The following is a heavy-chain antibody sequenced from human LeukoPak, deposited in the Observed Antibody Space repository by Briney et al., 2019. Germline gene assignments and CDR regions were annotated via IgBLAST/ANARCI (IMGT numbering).Heavy chain of an antibody. V-gene: IGHV3-30*02. Sequence: GGSLRLSCAASGFTFSSYGMHWVRQPPGKGLEWVAFIRYDGSNKYYADSVKGRFTISRDNSKNTLYLQMNSLRAEDTAVYYCAKGQRVVPAAISPGYYYYMDVWGKGTTVTVSS. J-gene: IGHJ6*03. CDR2: IRYDGSNK. D-gene: IGHD2-2*01. CDR1: GFTFSSYG. CDR3: AKGQRVVPAAISPGYYYYMDV.